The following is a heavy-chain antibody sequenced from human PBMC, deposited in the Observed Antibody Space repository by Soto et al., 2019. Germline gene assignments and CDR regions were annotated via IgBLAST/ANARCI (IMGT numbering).Heavy chain of an antibody. V-gene: IGHV4-59*13. Sequence: AETLSLTCTISGGAFFTNYCIWRGHSPGKGWEWIGYTYYTGSTKYNPSLKSRATISVDTSNNQFSLTLNSAAAADTAVYYCATDSAGRGPFDPWGQGILVTVSS. CDR1: GGAFFTNY. CDR2: TYYTGST. CDR3: ATDSAGRGPFDP. J-gene: IGHJ5*02. D-gene: IGHD3-10*01.